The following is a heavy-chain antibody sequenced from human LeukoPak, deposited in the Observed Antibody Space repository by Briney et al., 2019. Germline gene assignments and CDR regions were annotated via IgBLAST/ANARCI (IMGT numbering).Heavy chain of an antibody. J-gene: IGHJ4*02. CDR2: INPNGGDT. CDR1: GYTFTGYY. V-gene: IGHV1-2*02. Sequence: GASVKVSCKASGYTFTGYYMHWVRKAPGQGLQWMGWINPNGGDTNYAQKFRGRLTMTRDMSTSTVYMELSSLRPEDTAVYYCARGSRPVYNLLTGKRYFDYWGQGTLLTVSS. CDR3: ARGSRPVYNLLTGKRYFDY. D-gene: IGHD3-9*01.